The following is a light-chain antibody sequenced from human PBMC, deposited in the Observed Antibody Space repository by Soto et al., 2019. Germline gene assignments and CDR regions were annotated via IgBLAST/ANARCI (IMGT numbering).Light chain of an antibody. V-gene: IGKV3-15*01. CDR1: QGIGSS. J-gene: IGKJ4*01. Sequence: EIVMTQSPATLSVSPGGGATLSSRASQGIGSSLAWYQQKPGQAPRLLIYDTSIRATGVPARFSGSRSGAEFTLTISSLQSEDFAVYYCQHYVNWPLTFGGGTKVDIK. CDR2: DTS. CDR3: QHYVNWPLT.